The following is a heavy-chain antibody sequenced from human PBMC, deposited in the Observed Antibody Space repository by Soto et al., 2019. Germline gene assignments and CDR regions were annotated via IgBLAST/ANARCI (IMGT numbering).Heavy chain of an antibody. Sequence: SETLSLTCTVSGGSIYSYYWSWIRQPPEKGLEWIGNIFYSGSTNYNPSLKSRVTISVDTSKIQFSLSLSSVTAADTAVYYCARNIVGATASYFDYWGQGTLVTVSS. CDR1: GGSIYSYY. CDR3: ARNIVGATASYFDY. D-gene: IGHD1-26*01. V-gene: IGHV4-59*01. J-gene: IGHJ4*02. CDR2: IFYSGST.